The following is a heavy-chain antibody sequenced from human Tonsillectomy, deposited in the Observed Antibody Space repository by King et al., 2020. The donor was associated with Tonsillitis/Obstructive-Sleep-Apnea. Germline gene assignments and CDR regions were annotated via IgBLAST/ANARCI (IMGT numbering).Heavy chain of an antibody. J-gene: IGHJ6*03. CDR3: EKELLPAAIHGPWDYYYYYMDV. D-gene: IGHD2-2*02. V-gene: IGHV3-23*04. CDR2: ISGSGGST. Sequence: VQLVESGGGLVQPGGSLRLSCAASGFTFSSYAMSWFRQAPGKGLEWVSAISGSGGSTYYADSVKGRFTISRDNSKNTLYLQMNSLRAEDTAVYYCEKELLPAAIHGPWDYYYYYMDVWGKGTTVTVSS. CDR1: GFTFSSYA.